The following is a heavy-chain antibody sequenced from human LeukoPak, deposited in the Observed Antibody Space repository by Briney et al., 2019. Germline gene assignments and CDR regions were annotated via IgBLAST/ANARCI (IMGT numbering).Heavy chain of an antibody. Sequence: GGSVSLLCAASGFTFSSFGMMWVRQAPGKGPEWVANIKQDGREKYYVVCVRGRLTIYRDNPKHSLYLHMNRLRGEDTAVYYCARAESGSYSVFDYWGQGTLVTVSS. J-gene: IGHJ4*02. V-gene: IGHV3-7*01. CDR1: GFTFSSFG. CDR3: ARAESGSYSVFDY. D-gene: IGHD1-26*01. CDR2: IKQDGREK.